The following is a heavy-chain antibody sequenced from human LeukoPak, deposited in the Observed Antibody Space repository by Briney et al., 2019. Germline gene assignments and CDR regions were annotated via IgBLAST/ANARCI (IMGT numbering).Heavy chain of an antibody. V-gene: IGHV3-30*02. J-gene: IGHJ6*03. D-gene: IGHD2-2*01. CDR1: GFTFSSYG. CDR3: AKVGDIVVVPSADYYMDV. CDR2: IRYDGSNK. Sequence: GGSLRLACAASGFTFSSYGMHWVRQAPGKGLEWVAFIRYDGSNKYYADSVKGRFTISRDNSKNTLYLQMNSLRAEDTAVYYCAKVGDIVVVPSADYYMDVWGKGTTVTVSS.